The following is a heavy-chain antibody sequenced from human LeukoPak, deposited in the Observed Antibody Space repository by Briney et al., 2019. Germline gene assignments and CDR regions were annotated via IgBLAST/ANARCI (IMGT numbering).Heavy chain of an antibody. CDR2: FSGSGGST. J-gene: IGHJ4*02. CDR1: GFTFSSYA. D-gene: IGHD2-21*02. CDR3: AREVTPYY. V-gene: IGHV3-23*01. Sequence: GGSLRLSCAASGFTFSSYAMSWVRQAPGKGLEWVSTFSGSGGSTHYADSVKGRFTISRDNAKNSLYLQMDSLRAEDTAVYYCAREVTPYYWGQGTLVTVSS.